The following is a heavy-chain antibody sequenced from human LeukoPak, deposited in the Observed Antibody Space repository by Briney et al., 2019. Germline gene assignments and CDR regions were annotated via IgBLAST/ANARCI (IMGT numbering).Heavy chain of an antibody. Sequence: SSETLSLTCAVSGASISSNWWNWVCQPPGKGLEWIGEIHHSGSANYNPSLKSRVTISLDTSENHFSLRLSSVTAADTAVYYCVRDRGEFSYSRDYWGQGTLVTVSS. CDR1: GASISSNW. CDR2: IHHSGSA. D-gene: IGHD1-26*01. J-gene: IGHJ4*02. CDR3: VRDRGEFSYSRDY. V-gene: IGHV4-4*02.